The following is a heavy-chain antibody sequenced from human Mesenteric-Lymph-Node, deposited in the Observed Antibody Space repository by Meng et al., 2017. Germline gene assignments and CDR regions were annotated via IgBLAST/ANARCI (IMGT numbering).Heavy chain of an antibody. CDR1: GFTFSSYE. V-gene: IGHV3-48*03. J-gene: IGHJ4*02. D-gene: IGHD7-27*01. CDR3: ARDPHTGYRFDF. Sequence: GESLKISCETSGFTFSSYEMNWVRQAPGKGPEWVSYIDKTADRMEYADSVRGRFTVSRDNAKNSLYLQMNSLRGDDTGVYYCARDPHTGYRFDFWGQGALVTVS. CDR2: IDKTADRM.